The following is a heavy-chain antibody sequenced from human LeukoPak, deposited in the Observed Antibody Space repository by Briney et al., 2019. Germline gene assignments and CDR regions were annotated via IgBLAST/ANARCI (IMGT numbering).Heavy chain of an antibody. Sequence: GGSLRLSCATFGFTFSAYAMSWVRQAPGKGLEWVSSVGGSGGSTYYAGSVKDRFTISRDNSKNTLDLQMNSLRAEDTAVYYCAKGRIAAASTNWFDPWGQGTLVTVSS. V-gene: IGHV3-23*01. J-gene: IGHJ5*02. CDR3: AKGRIAAASTNWFDP. CDR1: GFTFSAYA. CDR2: VGGSGGST. D-gene: IGHD6-13*01.